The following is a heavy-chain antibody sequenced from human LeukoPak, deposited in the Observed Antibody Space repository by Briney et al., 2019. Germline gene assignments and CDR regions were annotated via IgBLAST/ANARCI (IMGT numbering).Heavy chain of an antibody. V-gene: IGHV1-18*01. J-gene: IGHJ3*02. CDR2: ISAYNGST. CDR1: GYTFTSYG. D-gene: IGHD1-26*01. Sequence: ASVKVSCKASGYTFTSYGISWVRQAPGQGLEWMGWISAYNGSTNYAQKLQGRVTMTTDTSTSTAYMELRSVRSDDTAVYYCARDTKVGGATAGAFDIWGQGTMVTVSS. CDR3: ARDTKVGGATAGAFDI.